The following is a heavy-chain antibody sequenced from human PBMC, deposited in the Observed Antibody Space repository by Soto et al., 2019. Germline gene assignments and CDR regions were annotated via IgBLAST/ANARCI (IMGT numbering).Heavy chain of an antibody. CDR2: IYYSGST. CDR3: ARQAKVIAVAGEVDH. Sequence: ETLSLPCTVSGGSISSSTYYWCWIRQPPGKGLEWIGSIYYSGSTYYNPSLKSRVTISVDTSKNQFSLKLSSVTAADTAVYYCARQAKVIAVAGEVDHWGQGTLVTVSS. D-gene: IGHD6-19*01. J-gene: IGHJ4*02. V-gene: IGHV4-39*01. CDR1: GGSISSSTYY.